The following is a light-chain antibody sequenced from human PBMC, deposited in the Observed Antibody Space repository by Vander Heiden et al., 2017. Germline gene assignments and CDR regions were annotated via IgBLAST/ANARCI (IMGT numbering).Light chain of an antibody. CDR1: DIGCLR. V-gene: IGLV3-21*02. CDR3: QVWVGGSDPV. CDR2: NDR. Sequence: SYVLTQPPSVSVAPGQTARITCGESDIGCLRVHWYQQRPGQAPVLVVYNDRDRPSGIPERFSGSNSGNAATLTISRVEVGDEADYYCQVWVGGSDPVFGGGTKLTVL. J-gene: IGLJ2*01.